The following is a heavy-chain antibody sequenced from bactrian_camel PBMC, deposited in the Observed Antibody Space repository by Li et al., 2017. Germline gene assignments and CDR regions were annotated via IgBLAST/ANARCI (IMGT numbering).Heavy chain of an antibody. Sequence: QVQLVESGGGLSHPGGRLKLSCTLSGFTRINYLSWVRQAPGEGLEWVSSIYRDGSITYYEDSVKGRFTISRDNAKNTVYLQMNSLKLEDAALYYCATADPSWGRTQGGHLRFPYSYWGQGTQVTVS. D-gene: IGHD2*01. J-gene: IGHJ4*01. CDR3: ATADPSWGRTQGGHLRFPYSY. CDR2: IYRDGSIT. V-gene: IGHV3-2*01. CDR1: GFTRINY.